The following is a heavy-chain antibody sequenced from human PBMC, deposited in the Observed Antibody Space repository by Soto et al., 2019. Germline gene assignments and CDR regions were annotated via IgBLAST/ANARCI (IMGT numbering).Heavy chain of an antibody. J-gene: IGHJ6*02. V-gene: IGHV4-34*01. CDR3: ARGPLGVVTYYYYYGMDV. CDR1: GGSFSGYY. CDR2: INHSGST. D-gene: IGHD3-3*01. Sequence: ASETLSLTCAVYGGSFSGYYWSWIRQPPGKGLEWIGEINHSGSTNYNPSLKSRVTISVDTSKNQFSLKLSSVTAADTAVYYCARGPLGVVTYYYYYGMDVWGQGTTVTVSS.